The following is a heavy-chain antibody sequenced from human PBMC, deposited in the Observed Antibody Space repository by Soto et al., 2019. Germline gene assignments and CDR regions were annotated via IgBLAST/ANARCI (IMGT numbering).Heavy chain of an antibody. V-gene: IGHV3-21*01. CDR2: ISSSSSYI. CDR1: GFTFSSYS. D-gene: IGHD3-10*01. CDR3: ASPVWFGELPLFY. J-gene: IGHJ4*02. Sequence: EVQLVESGGGLVKPGGSLRLSCAASGFTFSSYSMNWVRQAPGKGLAWVSSISSSSSYIYYADSVKGRFTISRDNAKNSLYLQMNSLRAEDTAVYYCASPVWFGELPLFYWGQGTLVTVSS.